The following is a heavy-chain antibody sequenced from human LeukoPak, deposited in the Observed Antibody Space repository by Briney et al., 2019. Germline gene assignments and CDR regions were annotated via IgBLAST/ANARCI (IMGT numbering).Heavy chain of an antibody. CDR2: ITGGGDTT. CDR1: GFIFRNCA. V-gene: IGHV3-23*01. D-gene: IGHD3-9*01. J-gene: IGHJ4*02. Sequence: PGGSLRLSCAASGFIFRNCAMSWVRQAPGKGLEWVSAITGGGDTTYYADSVKGRFTISRDNSKNTLYVEMNTLRAEDTAVYYCAKWGDYDILTGYYVSDFWGQGTLVTVSS. CDR3: AKWGDYDILTGYYVSDF.